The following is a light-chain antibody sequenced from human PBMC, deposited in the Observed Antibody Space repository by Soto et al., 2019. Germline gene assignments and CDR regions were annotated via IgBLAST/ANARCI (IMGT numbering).Light chain of an antibody. CDR1: QSVSSN. CDR2: GAS. V-gene: IGKV3-15*01. J-gene: IGKJ1*01. Sequence: EIVMTQSPATLSVSPGERATLSCRASQSVSSNLAWYQQKPGQAPRLLIYGASTRATGMPARLSGSGSGTELTLTISSLQSEDFALYYCQQYNNWPPWTFGQGTKVEIK. CDR3: QQYNNWPPWT.